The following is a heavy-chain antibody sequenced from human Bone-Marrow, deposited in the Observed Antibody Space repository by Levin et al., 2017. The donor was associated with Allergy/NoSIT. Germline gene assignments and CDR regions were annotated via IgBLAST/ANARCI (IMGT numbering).Heavy chain of an antibody. CDR1: GDRVSTNDAA. D-gene: IGHD2-2*03. J-gene: IGHJ3*02. CDR3: ARMDRTLRTRRDDAFEI. V-gene: IGHV6-1*01. Sequence: ASQTLSLTCAISGDRVSTNDAAWNWIRQSSWRGLEWLGRTYYRSRWYNDYGVSVKSRITINADTSKNQFSLQLTSVTPEDKGIYYCARMDRTLRTRRDDAFEIWGQGTLVTVSS. CDR2: TYYRSRWYN.